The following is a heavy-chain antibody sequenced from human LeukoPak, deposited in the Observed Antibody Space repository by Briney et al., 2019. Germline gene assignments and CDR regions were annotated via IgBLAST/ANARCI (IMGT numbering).Heavy chain of an antibody. CDR3: TRDFGRSSYYFDF. CDR1: GFTFSSYW. Sequence: GGSLRLSCAASGFTFSSYWMTWVRQAPGKGLEWVANIKQDGSEKYYVDSVRGRVTISRDNAENSLFLQMNRLRVEDTAVYYCTRDFGRSSYYFDFWGQGTLVTVSS. CDR2: IKQDGSEK. J-gene: IGHJ4*02. D-gene: IGHD3-3*01. V-gene: IGHV3-7*01.